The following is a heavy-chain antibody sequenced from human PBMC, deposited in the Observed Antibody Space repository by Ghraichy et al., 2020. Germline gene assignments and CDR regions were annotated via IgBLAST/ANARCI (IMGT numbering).Heavy chain of an antibody. J-gene: IGHJ5*02. CDR1: GYTFTVYY. CDR3: ARDPLGGEEPWFDP. D-gene: IGHD3-16*01. V-gene: IGHV1-2*02. Sequence: ASVKVSCKTSGYTFTVYYIHWVRQAPGQGLEWMGWINPKSGGSKYAQKFQGRVTMTRDTSISTAYMELRRLRSDDTAVYYCARDPLGGEEPWFDPWGQGTLVTGSS. CDR2: INPKSGGS.